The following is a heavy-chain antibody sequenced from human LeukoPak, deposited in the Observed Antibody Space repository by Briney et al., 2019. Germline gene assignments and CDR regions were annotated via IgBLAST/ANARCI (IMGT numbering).Heavy chain of an antibody. CDR3: ATGRGFTTFDY. D-gene: IGHD3-10*01. J-gene: IGHJ4*02. CDR2: FNPEDGET. CDR1: GYTLTELS. Sequence: VASVKVSCKVSGYTLTELSMHWVRQAPGKGLEWMGGFNPEDGETIYAQKSQGRVTMTEDTSTDTAYMGLSSLRSEDTAVYYCATGRGFTTFDYWGQGTLVTVSS. V-gene: IGHV1-24*01.